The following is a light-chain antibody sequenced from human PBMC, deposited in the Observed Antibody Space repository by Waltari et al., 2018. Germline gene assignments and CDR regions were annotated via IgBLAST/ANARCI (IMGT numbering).Light chain of an antibody. CDR2: SNN. CDR1: SSNIGSNY. Sequence: QSVLTQPPSASGTPGQRVPISCSGRSSNIGSNYVYWYQQLPGTAPKLLIYSNNQRPSGVPDRFSGSKSGTSASLAISGLRSEDEADYYCAAWDDSLSVVFGGGTKLTVL. V-gene: IGLV1-47*02. J-gene: IGLJ2*01. CDR3: AAWDDSLSVV.